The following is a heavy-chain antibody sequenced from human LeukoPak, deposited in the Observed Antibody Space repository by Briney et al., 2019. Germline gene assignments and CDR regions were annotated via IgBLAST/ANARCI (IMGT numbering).Heavy chain of an antibody. J-gene: IGHJ4*02. V-gene: IGHV3-64*01. CDR1: GFTFSSYA. Sequence: GGSLRLSCAASGFTFSSYAMHWVRQAPGKGLEYVSAISSNGGSTYYANSVKGRFTISRDNSKNTLYLQMNSLRAEDTAVYYCAKGHDYGDYVLDYWGQGTLVTVSS. D-gene: IGHD4-17*01. CDR2: ISSNGGST. CDR3: AKGHDYGDYVLDY.